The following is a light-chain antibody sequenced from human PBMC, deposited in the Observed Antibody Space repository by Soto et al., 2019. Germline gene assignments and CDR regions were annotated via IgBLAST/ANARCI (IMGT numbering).Light chain of an antibody. Sequence: PGDRATLCCRASQCLSVSYIAWYQQRPGQAPRLLIYGTSTRATGIPDRFSGSGSGTDFTLAISRLEPEDFAVYYCHQFGDSPQTFGQGTTVEI. J-gene: IGKJ1*01. CDR3: HQFGDSPQT. CDR2: GTS. CDR1: QCLSVSY. V-gene: IGKV3-20*01.